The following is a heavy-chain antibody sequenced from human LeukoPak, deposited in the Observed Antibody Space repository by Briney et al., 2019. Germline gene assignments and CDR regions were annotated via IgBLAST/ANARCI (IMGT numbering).Heavy chain of an antibody. CDR3: ARIGGNSKDAFDI. V-gene: IGHV3-48*03. Sequence: GGSLRLSCAASGFTFSSYEMNWVRQAPGKGLEWVSYISSSGSTIYYADSVKGRFTISRDNAKNSLYLQMNSLRAEDTAVYYCARIGGNSKDAFDIWGQGTMVTVSS. D-gene: IGHD4-23*01. J-gene: IGHJ3*02. CDR2: ISSSGSTI. CDR1: GFTFSSYE.